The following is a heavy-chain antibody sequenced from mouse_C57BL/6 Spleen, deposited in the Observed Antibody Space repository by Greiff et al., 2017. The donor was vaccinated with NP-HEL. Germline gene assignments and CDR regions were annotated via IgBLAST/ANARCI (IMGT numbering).Heavy chain of an antibody. J-gene: IGHJ1*03. D-gene: IGHD2-4*01. CDR3: AREGLRYWYFDV. Sequence: VQLKESGPGLVKPSQSLSLTCSVTGYFITSGYYWNWIRQFPGNKLEWMGYISYDGSNNYNPSLKDRISITRDTSKNQFFLKLNSVTTEDTATYYCAREGLRYWYFDVWGTGTTVTVSS. CDR1: GYFITSGYY. CDR2: ISYDGSN. V-gene: IGHV3-6*01.